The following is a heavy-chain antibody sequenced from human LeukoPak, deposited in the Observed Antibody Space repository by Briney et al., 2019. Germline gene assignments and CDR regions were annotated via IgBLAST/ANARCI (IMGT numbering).Heavy chain of an antibody. J-gene: IGHJ4*02. CDR2: IYTSGST. D-gene: IGHD6-19*01. CDR3: ARGSSGWYSHLGY. Sequence: SETLSLTCTVSGGSISSGSYYWSWIRQPAGKGLEWIGRIYTSGSTSYNPSLKSRVTISVDTSKNQFSLKLSSVTAADTAVYYCARGSSGWYSHLGYWGQGTLVTVSS. V-gene: IGHV4-61*02. CDR1: GGSISSGSYY.